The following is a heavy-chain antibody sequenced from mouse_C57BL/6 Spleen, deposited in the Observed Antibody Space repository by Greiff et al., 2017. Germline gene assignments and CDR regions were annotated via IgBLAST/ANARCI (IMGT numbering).Heavy chain of an antibody. CDR3: AREGDYDGPYYLDY. CDR1: GFTFSDYY. CDR2: INYDGSST. D-gene: IGHD2-4*01. J-gene: IGHJ2*01. V-gene: IGHV5-16*01. Sequence: EVQRVESEGGLVQPGSSMKLSCTASGFTFSDYYMAWVRQVPEKGLEWVANINYDGSSTYYLDSLKSRFILSRDNAKNILYLQISSLKSEDTVTNYCAREGDYDGPYYLDYWGQGTTLTVSS.